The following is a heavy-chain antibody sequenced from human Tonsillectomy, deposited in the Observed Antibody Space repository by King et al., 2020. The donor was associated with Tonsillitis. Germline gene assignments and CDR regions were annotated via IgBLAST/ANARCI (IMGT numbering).Heavy chain of an antibody. CDR3: ARDRVGATIFDDAFDI. CDR1: GGSISSYY. D-gene: IGHD1-26*01. V-gene: IGHV4-4*07. J-gene: IGHJ3*02. CDR2: IYTSGST. Sequence: QLQESGPGLVKPSETLSLTCTVSGGSISSYYWSWIRQPAGKGLEWIGRIYTSGSTNYNPSLKSRVTMSVDTSENQFSLKLSSVTAADTAVYYCARDRVGATIFDDAFDIWGQGTMVTVSS.